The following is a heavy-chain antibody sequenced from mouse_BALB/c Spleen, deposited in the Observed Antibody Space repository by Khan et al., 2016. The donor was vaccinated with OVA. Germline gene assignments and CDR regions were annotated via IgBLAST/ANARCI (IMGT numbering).Heavy chain of an antibody. CDR3: ARVGYNGTMDC. D-gene: IGHD2-14*01. V-gene: IGHV9-3-1*01. CDR2: INTYTGKP. J-gene: IGHJ4*01. CDR1: GFTFTNYG. Sequence: VQLQESGPELKKPGETVQISCKASGFTFTNYGMNWVKQAPGKGLKWMGWINTYTGKPTFDDDFKGRFAFSLETSASTAYLQINSLKNEDTATYFGARVGYNGTMDCWGQGTSVTVSS.